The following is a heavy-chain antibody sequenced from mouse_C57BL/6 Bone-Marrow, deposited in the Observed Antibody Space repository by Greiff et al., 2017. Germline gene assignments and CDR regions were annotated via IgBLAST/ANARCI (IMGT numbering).Heavy chain of an antibody. J-gene: IGHJ2*01. D-gene: IGHD1-1*01. CDR3: ARDLGGSSYFDY. Sequence: ESGPGLVKPSQSLSLTCSVTGYSITSGYYWNWIRQFPGNKLEWMGYISYDGSNNYNPSLKNRISITRDTSKNQFFLKLNSVTTEDTATYYCARDLGGSSYFDYWGQGTTLTVSS. CDR2: ISYDGSN. V-gene: IGHV3-6*01. CDR1: GYSITSGYY.